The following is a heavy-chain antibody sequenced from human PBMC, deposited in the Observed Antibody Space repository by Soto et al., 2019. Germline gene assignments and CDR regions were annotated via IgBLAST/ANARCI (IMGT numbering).Heavy chain of an antibody. D-gene: IGHD7-27*01. CDR2: IYYSGST. CDR3: ASSPTGDRDY. CDR1: GGSISSGGYY. J-gene: IGHJ4*02. V-gene: IGHV4-30-4*01. Sequence: SETLSLTCTVSGGSISSGGYYWSWIRQPPGKGLEWIGYIYYSGSTYYNPSLKSRVTISVDTSKNQFSLKLSSVTAADTAVYYCASSPTGDRDYWGQGTLVTVSS.